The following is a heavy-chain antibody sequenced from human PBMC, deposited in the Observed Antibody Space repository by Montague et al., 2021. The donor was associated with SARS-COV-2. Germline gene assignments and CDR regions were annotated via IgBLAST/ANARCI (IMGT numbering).Heavy chain of an antibody. J-gene: IGHJ4*02. CDR2: IDWDDDK. CDR3: ARTYAPSAVAVDY. D-gene: IGHD6-19*01. V-gene: IGHV2-70*11. CDR1: GFSLNTSGMC. Sequence: PALGKPTQTLTLTCTFSGFSLNTSGMCVSRIRQPPGKALEWLARIDWDDDKYYSTSLKTRLTISKDTSKNQVVLTMTNMDPVDTATYYCARTYAPSAVAVDYWGQGTLVTVSS.